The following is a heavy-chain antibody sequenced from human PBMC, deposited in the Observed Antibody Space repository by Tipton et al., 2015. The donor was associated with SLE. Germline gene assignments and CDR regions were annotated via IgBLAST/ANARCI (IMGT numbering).Heavy chain of an antibody. CDR3: VRSDWNYDGARDGWEYYFGMDV. D-gene: IGHD1-7*01. Sequence: SLRLSCAASGFNFDNYGMSWVRQAPGKGLEWVSAISGSGVDPYYADSVKGRFTISRDNFQNTLYLQMNSLRVEDTAVYYCVRSDWNYDGARDGWEYYFGMDVWGQGTTVTVSS. CDR2: ISGSGVDP. V-gene: IGHV3-23*01. CDR1: GFNFDNYG. J-gene: IGHJ6*02.